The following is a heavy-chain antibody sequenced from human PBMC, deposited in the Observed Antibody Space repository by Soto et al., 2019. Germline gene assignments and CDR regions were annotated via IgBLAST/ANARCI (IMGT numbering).Heavy chain of an antibody. CDR3: ARTPDI. CDR2: IYHSGST. J-gene: IGHJ3*02. CDR1: AGSISSGCYY. V-gene: IGHV4-30-2*01. Sequence: QLQLQESGSGLVKPSQTLSLTCADSAGSISSGCYYWSWIRQPPGKGLEWIGYIYHSGSTYYNPSLRGRVAISVDRSKNQFALNLNSVTAADTAVYYCARTPDIWDQGTMVTVSS.